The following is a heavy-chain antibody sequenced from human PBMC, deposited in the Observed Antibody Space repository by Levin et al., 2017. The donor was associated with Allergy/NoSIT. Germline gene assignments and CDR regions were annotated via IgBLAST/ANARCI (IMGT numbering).Heavy chain of an antibody. J-gene: IGHJ4*02. CDR2: ISSGGSST. Sequence: GESLKISCAASGFTFSSYAMSWVRQAPGRGLEWVSGISSGGSSTYYADSVKGRFTISRDNSKNTVYLKINSLRAEDTATYYCARRFTSTRSFDYWGQGTLVTVSS. CDR1: GFTFSSYA. D-gene: IGHD2-2*01. CDR3: ARRFTSTRSFDY. V-gene: IGHV3-23*01.